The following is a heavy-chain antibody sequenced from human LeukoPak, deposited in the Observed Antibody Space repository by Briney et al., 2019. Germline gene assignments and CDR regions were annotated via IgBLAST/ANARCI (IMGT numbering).Heavy chain of an antibody. Sequence: ASVKVSCKASGYTFTGYYMHWVRQAPGQGLEWMGWINPNSGGTNYAQKFQGRVTMTRDTSISTAYMELSRLRSDDTAVYYCARAYGSGSYYNIRGRFDPWGQGTLVTVSS. D-gene: IGHD3-10*01. CDR1: GYTFTGYY. CDR2: INPNSGGT. V-gene: IGHV1-2*02. CDR3: ARAYGSGSYYNIRGRFDP. J-gene: IGHJ5*02.